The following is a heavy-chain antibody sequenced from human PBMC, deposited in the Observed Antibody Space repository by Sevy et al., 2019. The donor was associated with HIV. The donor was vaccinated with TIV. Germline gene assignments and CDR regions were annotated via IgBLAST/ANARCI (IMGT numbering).Heavy chain of an antibody. Sequence: SETLSLTCTVSGGSITSLYWNWIRQPPGKGLKCIANINYNGHINYNPSLKSRVTLSLDTSKYQFSLRLSSVTAAYTAMYYCAGENAWGRGYSWGQGTLVTVSS. D-gene: IGHD1-26*01. CDR3: AGENAWGRGYS. J-gene: IGHJ4*02. CDR2: INYNGHI. V-gene: IGHV4-59*08. CDR1: GGSITSLY.